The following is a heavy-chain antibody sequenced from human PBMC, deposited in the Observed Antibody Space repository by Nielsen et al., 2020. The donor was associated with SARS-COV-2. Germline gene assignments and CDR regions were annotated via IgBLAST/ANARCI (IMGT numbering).Heavy chain of an antibody. Sequence: WIRQPPGKGLEWVAVISYDGSNKYYADSVKGRFTISRDNSKNTLYLQMNSLRAEDTAVYYCARGLRAAVAGLYYFDYWGQGTLVTVSS. J-gene: IGHJ4*02. CDR3: ARGLRAAVAGLYYFDY. V-gene: IGHV3-30-3*01. D-gene: IGHD6-19*01. CDR2: ISYDGSNK.